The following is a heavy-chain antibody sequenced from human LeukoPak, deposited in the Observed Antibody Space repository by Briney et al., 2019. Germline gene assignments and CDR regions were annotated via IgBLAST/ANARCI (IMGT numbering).Heavy chain of an antibody. CDR1: GFTFSSYA. J-gene: IGHJ4*02. Sequence: GGSLRLSCAASGFTFSSYAMNWVRQAAGKGLEWVSVISGSGATTYYADSVKGRFTISRDNSKNTLYLQMNSLRAEDTAVYYCAKDWGMVREVITYYFDYWGQGTLVTVSS. D-gene: IGHD3-10*01. CDR3: AKDWGMVREVITYYFDY. V-gene: IGHV3-23*01. CDR2: ISGSGATT.